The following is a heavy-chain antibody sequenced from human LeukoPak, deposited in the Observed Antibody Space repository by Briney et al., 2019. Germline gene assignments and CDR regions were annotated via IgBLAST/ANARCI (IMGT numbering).Heavy chain of an antibody. CDR2: INPNSGGT. CDR1: GYTFTGYY. Sequence: ASVKVSCKVSGYTFTGYYMHWVRQAPGQGLEWMGWINPNSGGTNYAQKFQGRVTMTRDTSISTAYMELSRLRSDDTAVYYCARVSAYNWNDAMVEDYWGQGTLVTVSS. CDR3: ARVSAYNWNDAMVEDY. J-gene: IGHJ4*02. D-gene: IGHD1-20*01. V-gene: IGHV1-2*02.